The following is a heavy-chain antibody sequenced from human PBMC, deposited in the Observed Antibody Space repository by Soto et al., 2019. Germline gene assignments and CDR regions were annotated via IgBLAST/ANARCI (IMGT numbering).Heavy chain of an antibody. CDR1: GGSFSGYY. CDR2: INHSGST. CDR3: AAGSDCSGGSCYDDAFDI. V-gene: IGHV4-34*01. J-gene: IGHJ3*02. Sequence: QVQLQQWGAGLLKPSETLSLTCAVYGGSFSGYYWSWIRQPPGKGLEWIGEINHSGSTNYNPSLKSRVTISVDTSKNQFSLKLSSVTAADTAVYYCAAGSDCSGGSCYDDAFDIWGQGTMVTVSS. D-gene: IGHD2-15*01.